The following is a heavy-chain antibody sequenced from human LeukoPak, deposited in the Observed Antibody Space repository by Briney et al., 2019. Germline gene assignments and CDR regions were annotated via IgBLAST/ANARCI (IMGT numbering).Heavy chain of an antibody. CDR3: ARSITMVRGGTHYYYYMDV. D-gene: IGHD3-10*01. CDR2: INPNSGGT. V-gene: IGHV1-2*02. CDR1: GYTFTGYY. J-gene: IGHJ6*03. Sequence: ASVKVSCKASGYTFTGYYMHWVRQAPGQGLEWMGWINPNSGGTNYAQKFQGRVTMTRDTSISTAYMELRSLRSDDTAVYYCARSITMVRGGTHYYYYMDVWGKGTTVTISS.